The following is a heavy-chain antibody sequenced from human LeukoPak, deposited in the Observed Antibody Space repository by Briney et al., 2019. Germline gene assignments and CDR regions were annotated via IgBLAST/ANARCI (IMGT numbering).Heavy chain of an antibody. Sequence: SETLSLTCTVSGGSISTSNYYWGWIRQPPGKGLEWSGNIFYSGSTYYSPSLKSRVTISLDTSRNQFSLKLNSVTAADTAVYYCASRYYYDSSGYWSDYFDYWGQGTLVTVSS. CDR2: IFYSGST. CDR3: ASRYYYDSSGYWSDYFDY. CDR1: GGSISTSNYY. J-gene: IGHJ4*02. D-gene: IGHD3-22*01. V-gene: IGHV4-39*01.